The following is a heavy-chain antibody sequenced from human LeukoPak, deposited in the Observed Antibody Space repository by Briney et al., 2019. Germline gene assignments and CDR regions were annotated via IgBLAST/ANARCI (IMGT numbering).Heavy chain of an antibody. D-gene: IGHD3-10*01. V-gene: IGHV3-23*01. Sequence: GGSLRLSCAASGFTFSSYAMSSVRQAPGKGLEWVSAISGSGGSTYYADSVKGRFTISRDNSKNTLYLQMYSLRAEDTAVYYCAKLTSGSGSSALFDYWGQGTLVTVSS. CDR3: AKLTSGSGSSALFDY. CDR2: ISGSGGST. J-gene: IGHJ4*02. CDR1: GFTFSSYA.